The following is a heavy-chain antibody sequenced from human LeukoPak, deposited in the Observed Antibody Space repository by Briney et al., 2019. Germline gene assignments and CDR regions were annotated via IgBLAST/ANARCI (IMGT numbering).Heavy chain of an antibody. CDR3: AKSLGSSVLATSDY. J-gene: IGHJ4*02. D-gene: IGHD3-22*01. CDR2: ISGSGGST. V-gene: IGHV3-23*01. CDR1: GFTFSSYA. Sequence: GGSLRLSCAASGFTFSSYAMSWVRQAPGKGLEWVSAISGSGGSTYYADSVKGRFTISRVNSKNTLYLQMNSLRAEDTAVYYCAKSLGSSVLATSDYWGQGTLVTVSS.